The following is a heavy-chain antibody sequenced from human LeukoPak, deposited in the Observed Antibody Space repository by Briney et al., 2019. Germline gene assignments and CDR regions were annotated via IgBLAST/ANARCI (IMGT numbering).Heavy chain of an antibody. Sequence: GESLKISCKVSGYNFTYYWIGWVRQMPGKGLDWMGILYPGDSDTRYSPSFQGQVTISADKSINTAYLQWSSLKASDTAIYYCARGYCSSTSCYGDFDFWGQGTLVTVSS. D-gene: IGHD2-2*01. CDR3: ARGYCSSTSCYGDFDF. CDR2: LYPGDSDT. V-gene: IGHV5-51*01. J-gene: IGHJ4*02. CDR1: GYNFTYYW.